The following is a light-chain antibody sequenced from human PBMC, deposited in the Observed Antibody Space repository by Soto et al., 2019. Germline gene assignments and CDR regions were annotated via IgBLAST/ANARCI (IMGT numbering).Light chain of an antibody. V-gene: IGKV1D-12*01. CDR2: GAS. CDR1: EGISKW. CDR3: QQANTFPHT. Sequence: DIQMTQSPSSVSASVGDSVTINCRASEGISKWLAWYQQKPGKAPKLLIYGASTLQSGVPPRFSGSGSGTDFTLTINSLQPDDFATYYCQQANTFPHTFGQGTKLQFK. J-gene: IGKJ2*01.